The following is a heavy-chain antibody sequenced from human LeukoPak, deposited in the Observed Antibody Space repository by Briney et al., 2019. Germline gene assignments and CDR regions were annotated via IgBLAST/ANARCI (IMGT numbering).Heavy chain of an antibody. CDR3: ARGSQSSYYDFWSGYLDS. Sequence: SETLSLTCAVYGGSFSGYYWSWIRQPPGKGLEWIGEINHSGSTNYNPSLKSRVTISVDTSKNQFSLKLSSVTAADTAVYYCARGSQSSYYDFWSGYLDSGGRGTLVTVS. V-gene: IGHV4-34*01. CDR2: INHSGST. CDR1: GGSFSGYY. D-gene: IGHD3-3*01. J-gene: IGHJ4*02.